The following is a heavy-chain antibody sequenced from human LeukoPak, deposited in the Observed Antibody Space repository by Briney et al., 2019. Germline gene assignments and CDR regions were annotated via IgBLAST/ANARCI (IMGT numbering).Heavy chain of an antibody. CDR1: GGSISSYY. CDR3: ASKRGVVAATPYFDY. Sequence: SETLSLTCTVSGGSISSYYWSWIRQPPGKGLEWIGYIYYSGSTNYNPSLKSRVTISVDTSKNQFSLKLSSVTAADTAVYYCASKRGVVAATPYFDYWGQGTLVTVSS. D-gene: IGHD2-15*01. CDR2: IYYSGST. J-gene: IGHJ4*02. V-gene: IGHV4-59*08.